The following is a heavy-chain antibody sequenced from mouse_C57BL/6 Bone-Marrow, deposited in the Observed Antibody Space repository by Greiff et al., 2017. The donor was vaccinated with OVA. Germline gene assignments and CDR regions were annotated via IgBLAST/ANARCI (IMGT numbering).Heavy chain of an antibody. J-gene: IGHJ2*01. V-gene: IGHV2-2*01. CDR3: ARNSPPHYFDY. Sequence: VQLQQSGPGLVQPSQSLSITCTVSGFSLTSYGVHWVRQSPGKGLEWLGVIWSGGSTDYNAAFISRLSISKDNSKSQVFFKMNSLQADDTAIYYCARNSPPHYFDYWGQGTTLTVSS. CDR2: IWSGGST. CDR1: GFSLTSYG.